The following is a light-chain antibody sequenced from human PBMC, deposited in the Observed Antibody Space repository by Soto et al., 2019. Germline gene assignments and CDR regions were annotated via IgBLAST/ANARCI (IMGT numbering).Light chain of an antibody. CDR1: QSISTN. CDR2: GAS. V-gene: IGKV3-15*01. Sequence: EIVMTQSPATLSVSPGERASLSCRASQSISTNLAWYQQKPGQAPRLLIYGASTRATGIPARFSGSGSGTEFTLTISSPQSEDFAVYYCQQYDKWPLTFGPGT. CDR3: QQYDKWPLT. J-gene: IGKJ3*01.